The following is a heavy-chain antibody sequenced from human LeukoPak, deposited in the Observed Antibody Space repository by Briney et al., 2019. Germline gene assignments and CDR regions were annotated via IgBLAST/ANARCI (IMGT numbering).Heavy chain of an antibody. CDR3: AKDRKVYEL. CDR2: ISGSDGTT. Sequence: PGGSLRLSCAASGLTFSTYAMSWVRQAPGKGPEWVSGISGSDGTTYYADSVKGRFSISRDNSRSMLYLQMNSLRVEDTALYYCAKDRKVYELWGRGTLVTVSS. D-gene: IGHD5/OR15-5a*01. V-gene: IGHV3-23*01. J-gene: IGHJ2*01. CDR1: GLTFSTYA.